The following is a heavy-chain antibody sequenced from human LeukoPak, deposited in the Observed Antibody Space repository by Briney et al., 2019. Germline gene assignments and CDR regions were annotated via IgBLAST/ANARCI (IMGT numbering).Heavy chain of an antibody. CDR2: ISYDGSNK. CDR1: GFTFSSYA. D-gene: IGHD3-10*01. V-gene: IGHV3-30-3*01. J-gene: IGHJ4*02. Sequence: GGSLRLSCAASGFTFSSYAMHWVRQAPGKGLEWVAVISYDGSNKYYADSVKGRFTISRDNSKNTLYLQMNSLRAEDTAVYYCARDSILLWFGEYLDYWGQGTLVTVSS. CDR3: ARDSILLWFGEYLDY.